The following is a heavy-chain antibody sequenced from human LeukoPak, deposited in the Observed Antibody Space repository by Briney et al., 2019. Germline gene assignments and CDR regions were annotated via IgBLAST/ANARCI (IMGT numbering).Heavy chain of an antibody. CDR2: IYYSGST. CDR3: ARQLRGEAVAGHLQPFDY. Sequence: PSETLSLTCPVSGGSISSYYWNWMRRPPGKGLEWIGYIYYSGSTNYNPSLKSRVTISVDTSKNQFSLKLSSVTAADTAVYFCARQLRGEAVAGHLQPFDYWGQGTLVTVSS. V-gene: IGHV4-59*08. J-gene: IGHJ4*02. CDR1: GGSISSYY. D-gene: IGHD6-19*01.